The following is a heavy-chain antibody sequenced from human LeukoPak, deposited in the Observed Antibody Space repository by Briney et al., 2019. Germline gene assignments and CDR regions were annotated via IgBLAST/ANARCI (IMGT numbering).Heavy chain of an antibody. Sequence: GASVKVSCKASGYTFTGYYMHWVRQAPGQGLEWMGWINSNSGGTNYAQKFQGRVTMTRDTSISTAYMELSRLRSDDTAVYYCARDRFLMRITMVRGVINNYWGQGTLVTVSS. CDR1: GYTFTGYY. D-gene: IGHD3-10*01. CDR2: INSNSGGT. V-gene: IGHV1-2*02. CDR3: ARDRFLMRITMVRGVINNY. J-gene: IGHJ4*02.